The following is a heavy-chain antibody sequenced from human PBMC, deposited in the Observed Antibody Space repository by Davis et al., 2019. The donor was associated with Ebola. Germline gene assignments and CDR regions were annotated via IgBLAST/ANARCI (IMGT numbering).Heavy chain of an antibody. V-gene: IGHV3-21*01. Sequence: GESLKISCAASRFTFSSYSMNWVRQAPGKGLEWVSSISSSSSYIYYADSVKGRFTISRDNAKNSLYLQMNSLRAEDTAVYYCASGLRYFDWLFQDAFDIWGQGTMVTVSS. D-gene: IGHD3-9*01. CDR3: ASGLRYFDWLFQDAFDI. CDR2: ISSSSSYI. CDR1: RFTFSSYS. J-gene: IGHJ3*02.